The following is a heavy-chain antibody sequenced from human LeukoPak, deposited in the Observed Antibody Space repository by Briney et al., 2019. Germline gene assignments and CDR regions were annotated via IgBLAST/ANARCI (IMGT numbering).Heavy chain of an antibody. D-gene: IGHD2-2*01. CDR3: ARVFGVVVPAATDGFDY. V-gene: IGHV1-18*01. CDR2: ISAYNGNT. J-gene: IGHJ4*02. CDR1: GYTFTSYG. Sequence: ASVKVSCRASGYTFTSYGISWVRQAPGQGPEWMGWISAYNGNTNYAQKLQGRVTMTTDTSTSTAYMELRSLRSDDTAVYYCARVFGVVVPAATDGFDYWGQGALVTVSS.